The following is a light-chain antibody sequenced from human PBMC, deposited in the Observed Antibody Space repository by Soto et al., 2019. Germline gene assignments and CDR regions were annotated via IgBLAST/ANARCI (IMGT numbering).Light chain of an antibody. CDR2: KNN. CDR1: NSNIGRNF. Sequence: QLVLIQPPSVSGTPGQNVTISCSGSNSNIGRNFVYWYQQFPGTAPRLLIYKNNQRPSGVPERFSVSQSGASASLAISGLRSEDEAHYHCAACDDSLNGQVFGGGTKLTVL. CDR3: AACDDSLNGQV. V-gene: IGLV1-47*01. J-gene: IGLJ2*01.